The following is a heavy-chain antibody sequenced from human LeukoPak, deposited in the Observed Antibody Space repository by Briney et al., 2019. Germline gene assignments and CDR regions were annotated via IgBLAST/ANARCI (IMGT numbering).Heavy chain of an antibody. V-gene: IGHV4-34*01. D-gene: IGHD3-10*01. J-gene: IGHJ6*03. CDR2: INQSGST. CDR1: SASFSGYY. Sequence: PSETLSLTCAVYSASFSGYYWSWMRQPPGKGLEWIGEINQSGSTNYNPSLKSRVTISVDTSKNQFSLKLSSVTAADTAVYYCVRHFYGSGYYYYYYMDVWGKGTTVTISS. CDR3: VRHFYGSGYYYYYYMDV.